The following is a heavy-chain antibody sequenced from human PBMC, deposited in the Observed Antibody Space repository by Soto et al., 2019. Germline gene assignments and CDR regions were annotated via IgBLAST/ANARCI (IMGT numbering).Heavy chain of an antibody. D-gene: IGHD6-19*01. CDR1: GFTFSSYS. J-gene: IGHJ4*02. CDR2: ISSSSSTI. V-gene: IGHV3-48*01. CDR3: ARDFRSVGSGGGY. Sequence: GGSLRLSCAASGFTFSSYSMNWVRQAPGKGLEWVSYISSSSSTIYYADSVKGRFTISRDNAKNSLYLQMTSLRAEDTAVYYCARDFRSVGSGGGYWGQGTLVTVSS.